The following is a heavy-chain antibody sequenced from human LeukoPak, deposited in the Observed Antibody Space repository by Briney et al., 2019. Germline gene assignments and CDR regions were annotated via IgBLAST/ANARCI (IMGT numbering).Heavy chain of an antibody. J-gene: IGHJ5*02. D-gene: IGHD6-13*01. Sequence: ASVKVSCKXSGYTFTSYYMHWVRQTPGQGLEWMGIINPSGGSTSYAQKFQGRVTMTRDTSTSTVYMELSSLRSEDTAVYYGARDGYSSSWYLSTGGWFDPWGRGTLVTVSS. CDR3: ARDGYSSSWYLSTGGWFDP. CDR1: GYTFTSYY. CDR2: INPSGGST. V-gene: IGHV1-46*01.